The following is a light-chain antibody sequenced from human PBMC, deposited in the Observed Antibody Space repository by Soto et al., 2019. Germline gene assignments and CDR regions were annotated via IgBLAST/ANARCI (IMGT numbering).Light chain of an antibody. V-gene: IGLV1-47*01. CDR3: ASWDDSLSGYV. CDR2: MND. J-gene: IGLJ1*01. Sequence: QSALTQPPSASGNPGQRLTISCSGSTXNILRNYVYWYRQLPGTAPRLLISMNDQRPSGVPDRFSGSKSGTSASLAISGLRSEDEADYYCASWDDSLSGYVFGTGTKVTVL. CDR1: TXNILRNY.